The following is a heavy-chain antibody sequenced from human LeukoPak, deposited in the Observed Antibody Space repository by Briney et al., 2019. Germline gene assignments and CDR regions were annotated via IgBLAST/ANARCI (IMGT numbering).Heavy chain of an antibody. CDR2: INPNSGGT. J-gene: IGHJ3*02. V-gene: IGHV1-2*02. D-gene: IGHD3-16*01. Sequence: GASVKVSCKASGYTFTGYYMHWVRQAPRQGLEWMGWINPNSGGTNYAQKFQGRVTMTRDTSISTAYMELSRLRSDDTAVYYCARDPPIMITFGGVTPDAFDIWGQGTMVTVSS. CDR1: GYTFTGYY. CDR3: ARDPPIMITFGGVTPDAFDI.